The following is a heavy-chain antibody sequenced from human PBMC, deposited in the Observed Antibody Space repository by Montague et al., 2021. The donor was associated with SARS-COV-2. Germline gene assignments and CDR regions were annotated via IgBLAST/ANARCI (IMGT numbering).Heavy chain of an antibody. V-gene: IGHV4-34*01. J-gene: IGHJ3*02. CDR3: VRERECSGGSCYGPDDDAFDI. Sequence: SETLFLTCAVYGGSFNGYYWNWIRQPPGKGLEWIGEISDIGSTTYNPSLESRLTTSVDRPKNQFSLRLTSVTAADTAVYYCVRERECSGGSCYGPDDDAFDIWGQGTVVTVSS. D-gene: IGHD2-15*01. CDR2: ISDIGST. CDR1: GGSFNGYY.